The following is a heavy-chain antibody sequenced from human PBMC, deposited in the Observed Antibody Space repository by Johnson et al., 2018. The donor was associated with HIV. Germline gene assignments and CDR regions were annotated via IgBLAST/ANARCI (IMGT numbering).Heavy chain of an antibody. CDR1: GFIFSDHY. D-gene: IGHD3-9*01. CDR2: ISRRGNTR. Sequence: QVQLVESGGGLVRPGGSLRLSCAASGFIFSDHYMSWIRQAPGKGLEWVSYISRRGNTRYYADSVKGRFTISRDNAKNSLFLKMNSLRGEDTGVYYCATDILFATARSDHDAFDTWGQGTMVTVSS. J-gene: IGHJ3*02. V-gene: IGHV3-11*04. CDR3: ATDILFATARSDHDAFDT.